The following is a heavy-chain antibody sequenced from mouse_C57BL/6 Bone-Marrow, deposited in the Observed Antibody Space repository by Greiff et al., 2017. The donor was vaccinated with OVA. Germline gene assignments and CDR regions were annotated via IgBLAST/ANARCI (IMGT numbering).Heavy chain of an antibody. Sequence: QVQLQQSGAELVKPGASVKMSCKASGYTFTSYWITWVKQRPGQGLEWIGDIYPGSGSTNYNEKFKSKATLTVDTSSSTAYMQLSSLTSEDSAVYYCARWRYYGSRYFDYWGQGTPLTVSA. D-gene: IGHD1-1*01. V-gene: IGHV1-55*01. CDR3: ARWRYYGSRYFDY. CDR2: IYPGSGST. CDR1: GYTFTSYW. J-gene: IGHJ2*01.